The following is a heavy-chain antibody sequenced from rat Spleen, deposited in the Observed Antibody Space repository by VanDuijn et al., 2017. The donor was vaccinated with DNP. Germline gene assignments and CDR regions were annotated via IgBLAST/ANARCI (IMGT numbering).Heavy chain of an antibody. CDR1: GFTFSNYG. CDR3: ARRDDPVHAY. D-gene: IGHD1-4*01. V-gene: IGHV5S13*01. Sequence: EVQLVESGGGLVQPGGSLKLSCVASGFTFSNYGMAWVRQSPMKGLGWVASITKSGGTTYYRDFVKGRFTISRDNAKSTLYLQMDSLRSEDTATYYCARRDDPVHAYWGQGILVTVSS. CDR2: ITKSGGTT. J-gene: IGHJ3*01.